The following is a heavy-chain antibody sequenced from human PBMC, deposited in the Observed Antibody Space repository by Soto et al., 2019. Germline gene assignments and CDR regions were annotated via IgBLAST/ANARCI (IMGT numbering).Heavy chain of an antibody. CDR1: GFTFTDYD. CDR3: ASYRAGYSSVWDY. Sequence: QVQLVESGGGLVKPGGSLRLSCVASGFTFTDYDMTLVRQAPGKGLEWVAYIISTSRYTNYSDSVKGRFTISRDDAKNSLSLSMNSLRSDDTPISVCASYRAGYSSVWDYCGQGTLVTVSS. D-gene: IGHD6-19*01. J-gene: IGHJ4*02. V-gene: IGHV3-11*05. CDR2: IISTSRYT.